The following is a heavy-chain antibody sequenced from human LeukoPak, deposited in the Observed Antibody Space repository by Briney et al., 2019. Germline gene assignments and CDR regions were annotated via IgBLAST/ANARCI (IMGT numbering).Heavy chain of an antibody. D-gene: IGHD3-16*01. CDR1: GYTFTGYY. CDR3: ARVQGKLRLGELSY. V-gene: IGHV1-2*02. CDR2: INPNSGGT. J-gene: IGHJ4*02. Sequence: ASVKVSCKASGYTFTGYYMHWVRQAPGQGLEWMGWINPNSGGTNYAQKFQGRVTMTRDTSISTAYMELSRLRSDDTAVYYCARVQGKLRLGELSYWGQGTLVTVSS.